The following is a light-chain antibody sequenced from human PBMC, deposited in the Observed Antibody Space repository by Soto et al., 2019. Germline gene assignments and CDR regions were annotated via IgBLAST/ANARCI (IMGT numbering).Light chain of an antibody. CDR1: QGIANY. V-gene: IGKV1-27*01. J-gene: IGKJ3*01. Sequence: DIQITQSPSSLSASVGDRVTITCRASQGIANYLAWYQQKPGKVPKLLIYAASTLEPGVPSRFSGSGFGTDFTLSISSXQPEDFATYYCQKYNGAPFTFGPGTKVDIK. CDR2: AAS. CDR3: QKYNGAPFT.